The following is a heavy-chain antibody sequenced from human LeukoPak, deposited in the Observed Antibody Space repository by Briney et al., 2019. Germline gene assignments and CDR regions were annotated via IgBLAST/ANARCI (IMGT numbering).Heavy chain of an antibody. CDR1: GFTFSSYE. J-gene: IGHJ6*02. V-gene: IGHV3-48*03. Sequence: GGSLRLSCAASGFTFSSYEMNWVRQAPGKGLEWVSYISRSGSTIYYADSVKGRFTISRDNAKNSLYLQMNSLRAEDTALYYCASLGSYGMDVWGQGNTVTVSS. CDR2: ISRSGSTI. D-gene: IGHD3-10*01. CDR3: ASLGSYGMDV.